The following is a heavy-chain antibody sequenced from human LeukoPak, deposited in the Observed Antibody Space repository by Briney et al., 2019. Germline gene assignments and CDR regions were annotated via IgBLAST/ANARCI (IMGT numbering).Heavy chain of an antibody. J-gene: IGHJ4*02. D-gene: IGHD2-2*02. V-gene: IGHV7-4-1*02. CDR2: INTDTGNP. CDR3: ARTTAICSSPFCYRWGFDY. CDR1: GYTFTTYG. Sequence: ASVKVSCKASGYTFTTYGMNWVRQAPGQGLEWMGWINTDTGNPTYAQGFTGRFVFSLDTSVSTAYLQISSLKAEDTAVYYCARTTAICSSPFCYRWGFDYWGQGTLVTVSS.